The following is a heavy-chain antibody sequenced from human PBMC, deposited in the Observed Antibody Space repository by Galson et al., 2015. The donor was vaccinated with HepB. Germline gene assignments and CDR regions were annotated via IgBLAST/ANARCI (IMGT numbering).Heavy chain of an antibody. V-gene: IGHV3-7*03. Sequence: SLRLSCAASKFIFNNYWMSWVRQAPGKGLEWVANIKQDGSDKYYVDSVKGRFTISRDNAKNSLYLQMNSLRVEDTALYYCARDYTGYCSGGDCYFGYYFDYWGQGTLVTVS. CDR2: IKQDGSDK. CDR3: ARDYTGYCSGGDCYFGYYFDY. J-gene: IGHJ4*02. D-gene: IGHD2-15*01. CDR1: KFIFNNYW.